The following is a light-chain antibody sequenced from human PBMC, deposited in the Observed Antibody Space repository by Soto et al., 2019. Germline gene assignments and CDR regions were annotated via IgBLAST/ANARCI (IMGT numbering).Light chain of an antibody. V-gene: IGKV1-5*03. CDR2: KAS. CDR1: QTISSW. CDR3: QHYNSYSEA. Sequence: DIQMTQSPSTLSGSVGDRVTITCRASQTISSWLAWYQQKPGKAPKLLIYKASTLKSGVPSRFRGSGSATEFTPTISSLQPDDLETYYCQHYNSYSEALGHGTKVDIK. J-gene: IGKJ1*01.